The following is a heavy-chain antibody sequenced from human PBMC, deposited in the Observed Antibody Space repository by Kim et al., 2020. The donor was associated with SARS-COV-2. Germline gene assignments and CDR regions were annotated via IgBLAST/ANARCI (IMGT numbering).Heavy chain of an antibody. CDR3: ARVGLTQPHLDY. V-gene: IGHV4-34*01. Sequence: SETLSLTCAVYGGSFSGYYWSWIRQPPGKGLEWIGEINHSGSTNYNPSLKSRVTISVDTSKNQFSLKLSSVTAADTAVYYCARVGLTQPHLDYWGQGTLV. CDR1: GGSFSGYY. J-gene: IGHJ4*02. CDR2: INHSGST.